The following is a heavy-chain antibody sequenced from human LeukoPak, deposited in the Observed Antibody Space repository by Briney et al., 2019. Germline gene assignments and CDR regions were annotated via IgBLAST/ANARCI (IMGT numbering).Heavy chain of an antibody. CDR3: ARDLTYGDYVSFDY. CDR2: IKQDGSEK. J-gene: IGHJ4*02. Sequence: PGESLRLSCAASGFTFSSYWMSWVRQAPGKGLEWVANIKQDGSEKYYVDSVKGRFTISRDNAKNSLYLQMNSLRAEDTAVYYCARDLTYGDYVSFDYWGQGTLVTVSS. V-gene: IGHV3-7*01. D-gene: IGHD4-17*01. CDR1: GFTFSSYW.